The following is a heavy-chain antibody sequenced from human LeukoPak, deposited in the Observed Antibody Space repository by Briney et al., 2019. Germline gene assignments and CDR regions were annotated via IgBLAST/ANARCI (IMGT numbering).Heavy chain of an antibody. CDR1: GFTFSDHY. CDR3: SRDLGVGATQVP. D-gene: IGHD1-26*01. CDR2: IRNKANSYTT. V-gene: IGHV3-72*01. Sequence: PGGSLRLSCTASGFTFSDHYMEWVRQAPGKGLEWVGRIRNKANSYTTEYAASVKGRFTISRDDSKNSLYLHMNSLKTEDTAFYYCSRDLGVGATQVPWGQGALVTVSS. J-gene: IGHJ5*02.